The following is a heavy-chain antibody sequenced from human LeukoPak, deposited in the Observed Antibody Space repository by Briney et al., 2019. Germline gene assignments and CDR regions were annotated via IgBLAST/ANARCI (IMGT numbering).Heavy chain of an antibody. Sequence: SETLSLTCTVPGGSISSGGYYWSWIRQHPGKGLEWIGYIYYSGSTYYNPSLKSRVTISVDTSKNQFSLKLSSVTAADTAVYYCARKRGGQAAILGERPYYFDYRGQGTLVTVSS. CDR3: ARKRGGQAAILGERPYYFDY. CDR2: IYYSGST. D-gene: IGHD2-2*02. V-gene: IGHV4-31*03. CDR1: GGSISSGGYY. J-gene: IGHJ4*02.